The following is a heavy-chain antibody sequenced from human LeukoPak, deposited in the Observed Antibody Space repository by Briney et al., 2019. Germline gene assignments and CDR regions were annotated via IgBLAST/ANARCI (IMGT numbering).Heavy chain of an antibody. Sequence: ASVKVSCKASGYTFTDYYIHWVRQAPGQGLEWMGWISAYNGNTNYAQKLQGRVTMTTDTSTSTAYMELRSLRSDDTAVYYCARDSRRAFDIWGQGTMVAVSS. V-gene: IGHV1-18*04. CDR2: ISAYNGNT. CDR1: GYTFTDYY. CDR3: ARDSRRAFDI. J-gene: IGHJ3*02.